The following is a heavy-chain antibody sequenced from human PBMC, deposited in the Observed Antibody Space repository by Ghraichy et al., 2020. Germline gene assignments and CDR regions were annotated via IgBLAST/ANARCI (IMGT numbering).Heavy chain of an antibody. D-gene: IGHD3-10*01. V-gene: IGHV3-30-3*01. J-gene: IGHJ5*02. CDR3: ARGGGSGVRGVISWFDP. CDR2: ISYDGSNK. CDR1: GFTFSSYA. Sequence: GGSLRLSCAASGFTFSSYAMHWVRQAPGKGLEWVAVISYDGSNKYYADSVKGRFTISRDNSKNTLYLQMNSLRAEDTAVYYCARGGGSGVRGVISWFDPWGQGTLVTVSS.